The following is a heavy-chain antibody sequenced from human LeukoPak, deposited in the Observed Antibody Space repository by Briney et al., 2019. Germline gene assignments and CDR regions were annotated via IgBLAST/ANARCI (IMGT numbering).Heavy chain of an antibody. D-gene: IGHD4-17*01. J-gene: IGHJ4*02. CDR3: AREESGAFIFDY. Sequence: GGSLRLSCGASGFTFSSYAMHWVRQAPGKGLEWVAVISYDGSNKYYADSVKGRFTISRDNSKNTLYLQMNSLRAEDTAVYYCAREESGAFIFDYWGQGTLVTVSS. V-gene: IGHV3-30-3*01. CDR1: GFTFSSYA. CDR2: ISYDGSNK.